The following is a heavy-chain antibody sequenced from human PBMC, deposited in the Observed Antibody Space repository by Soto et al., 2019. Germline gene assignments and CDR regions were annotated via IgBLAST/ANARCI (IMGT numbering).Heavy chain of an antibody. D-gene: IGHD2-21*02. CDR3: AKEYCGADCALDF. V-gene: IGHV3-23*01. Sequence: GVSLRLSCAASGFSFSSYAMSWARQAPGKGLEWVSSISDGGGSTNYADSVRGRFTIARHRSKNTPNLNMISLKAKPTPVYSWAKEYCGADCALDFWGRGALVTVS. CDR1: GFSFSSYA. CDR2: ISDGGGST. J-gene: IGHJ4*02.